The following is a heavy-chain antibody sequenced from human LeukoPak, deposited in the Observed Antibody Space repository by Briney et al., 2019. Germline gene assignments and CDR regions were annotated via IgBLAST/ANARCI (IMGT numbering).Heavy chain of an antibody. CDR3: ARDQYYDSKGWFDP. CDR2: ISAYNGNT. CDR1: GYTFTSYG. Sequence: ASVKVSCKASGYTFTSYGISWVRQAPGQGLEWMGWISAYNGNTNYAQKLQGRVTMTTDTSTSTAYMELRSLRSDDTAVYYCARDQYYDSKGWFDPWGQGTLVTVYS. J-gene: IGHJ5*02. V-gene: IGHV1-18*01. D-gene: IGHD3-16*01.